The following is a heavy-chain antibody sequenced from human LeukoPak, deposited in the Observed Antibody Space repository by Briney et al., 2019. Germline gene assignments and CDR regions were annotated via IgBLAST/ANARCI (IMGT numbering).Heavy chain of an antibody. J-gene: IGHJ6*02. D-gene: IGHD4-17*01. CDR1: GFTFSDYW. V-gene: IGHV3-74*01. Sequence: GGSLRLSCAASGFTFSDYWMPWVRQAPGKGLVWVSRIKSDGSSSTYADSVKGRFTISRDNAKNTLYLQMNSLRAEDTAVYYCAKGSGDHYYYYYGMDVWGQGTTVTVSS. CDR3: AKGSGDHYYYYYGMDV. CDR2: IKSDGSSS.